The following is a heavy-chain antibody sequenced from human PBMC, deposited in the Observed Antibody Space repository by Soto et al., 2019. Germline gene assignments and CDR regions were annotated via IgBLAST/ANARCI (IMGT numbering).Heavy chain of an antibody. CDR1: GYTFTSFD. CDR2: MTPNTGNT. J-gene: IGHJ5*02. Sequence: QVQLVQSGAEAKKPGASVKVSCKASGYTFTSFDINWVRQATGQGLEWLGWMTPNTGNTGYAQKFQGRITMTRDTSTSTAYMELNSLTYEDTAVYDCARNKWETGDFDLWGHGTLVTVSS. CDR3: ARNKWETGDFDL. V-gene: IGHV1-8*02. D-gene: IGHD1-26*01.